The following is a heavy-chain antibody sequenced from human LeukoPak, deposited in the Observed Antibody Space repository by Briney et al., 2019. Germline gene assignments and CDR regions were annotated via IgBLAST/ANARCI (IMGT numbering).Heavy chain of an antibody. CDR2: IYYSGST. Sequence: SETLSLTCTVSGGSISSSSYYWGWIRQPPGKGLEWIGSIYYSGSTYYNPPLKSRVTISVDTSKNQFSLKLSSVTAADTAVYYCASLDLRWFGEDYWGQGTLVTVSS. V-gene: IGHV4-39*01. J-gene: IGHJ4*02. CDR3: ASLDLRWFGEDY. CDR1: GGSISSSSYY. D-gene: IGHD3-10*01.